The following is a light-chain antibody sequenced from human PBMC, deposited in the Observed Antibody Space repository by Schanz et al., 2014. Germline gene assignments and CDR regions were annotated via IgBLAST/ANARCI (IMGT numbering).Light chain of an antibody. CDR3: AAWDDSLGVV. V-gene: IGLV2-14*01. Sequence: QSALTQPASVSGSPGQSITISCTGTSSDIGAYNYVSWYQQFPDKAPKLMIYEVSQRPSGVPDRVSGSKSGNTASLTISGLQAEDEADYYCAAWDDSLGVVFGGGTKLTVL. CDR1: SSDIGAYNY. J-gene: IGLJ2*01. CDR2: EVS.